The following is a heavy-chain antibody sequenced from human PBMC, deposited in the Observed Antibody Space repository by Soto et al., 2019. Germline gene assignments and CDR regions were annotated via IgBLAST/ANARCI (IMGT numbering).Heavy chain of an antibody. CDR2: IYHSGST. CDR1: GGSISSGGYS. V-gene: IGHV4-30-2*01. D-gene: IGHD3-3*01. CDR3: ARVGLITIFGVVRHYYFDY. J-gene: IGHJ4*02. Sequence: SETLSLTCAVSGGSISSGGYSWSWIRQPPGKGLEWIGYIYHSGSTYYNPSLKSRVTISVDRSKNQFSLKLSSVTAADTAVYYCARVGLITIFGVVRHYYFDYWGQGTLVTVSS.